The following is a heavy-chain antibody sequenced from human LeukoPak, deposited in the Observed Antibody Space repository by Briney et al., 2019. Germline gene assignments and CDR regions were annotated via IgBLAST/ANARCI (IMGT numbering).Heavy chain of an antibody. D-gene: IGHD2-2*01. J-gene: IGHJ4*02. V-gene: IGHV4-4*02. CDR1: GGSISSSNW. CDR3: AREGRYCSSTSCYGGVDY. Sequence: SETLSLPCAVSGGSISSSNWWSWVRQPPGKGLEWIGEIYHSGSTNYNPSLKSRVTISVDKSKNQFSLKLSSVTAADTAVYYCAREGRYCSSTSCYGGVDYWGQGTLVTVSS. CDR2: IYHSGST.